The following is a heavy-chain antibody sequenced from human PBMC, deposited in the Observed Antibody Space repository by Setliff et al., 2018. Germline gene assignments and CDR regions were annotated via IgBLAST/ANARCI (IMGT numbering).Heavy chain of an antibody. CDR1: GYTFTNFG. V-gene: IGHV1-69*10. CDR2: TIPLLPLP. D-gene: IGHD1-7*01. Sequence: SVKVSCKTSGYTFTNFGISWVRQAPGQGLEWMGGTIPLLPLPNYAVKFQGRITITADKSTSTAYMELSSLRSEDTAVYYCARNAITGTTKKYYYMDVWGQGTTVTVSS. J-gene: IGHJ6*03. CDR3: ARNAITGTTKKYYYMDV.